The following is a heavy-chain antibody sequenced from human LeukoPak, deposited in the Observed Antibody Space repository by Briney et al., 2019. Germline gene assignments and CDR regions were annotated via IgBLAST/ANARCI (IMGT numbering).Heavy chain of an antibody. CDR2: IHPRDSST. CDR1: GYTFTGYY. D-gene: IGHD1-7*01. V-gene: IGHV1-2*02. J-gene: IGHJ4*02. Sequence: ASVKVSCKASGYTFTGYYIHWVRRAPGQGPEWMGCIHPRDSSTTYAQKFQGRVILTSDASINTAFLELIRLTSDDTAIYYCARDLRDWNLWAQGTLVTVSS. CDR3: ARDLRDWNL.